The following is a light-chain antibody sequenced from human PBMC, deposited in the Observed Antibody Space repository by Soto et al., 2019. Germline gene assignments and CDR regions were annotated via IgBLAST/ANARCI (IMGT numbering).Light chain of an antibody. CDR2: DVS. V-gene: IGLV2-14*01. CDR3: SSYKSGSTPYV. Sequence: QSVLTQPASVSGSPGQSITLSCTGTSSDVCGYNYVSWYQQHPGKAPRLMIYDVSDRPSGVSNRFSGSKSGNTASLTISGLQTEDEADYYCSSYKSGSTPYVFGTGTKVTVL. CDR1: SSDVCGYNY. J-gene: IGLJ1*01.